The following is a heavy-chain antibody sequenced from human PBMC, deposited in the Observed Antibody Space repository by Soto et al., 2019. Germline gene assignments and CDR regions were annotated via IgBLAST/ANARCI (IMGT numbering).Heavy chain of an antibody. CDR1: GFTFSSYG. Sequence: RLSCAASGFTFSSYGMHWVRQAPGKGLEWVAVISYDGSNKYYADSVKGRFTISRDNSKNTLYLQMNSLRAEDTAVYYCARDRGAGTFDFDYWGQGTLVTVSS. CDR2: ISYDGSNK. V-gene: IGHV3-30*03. CDR3: ARDRGAGTFDFDY. J-gene: IGHJ4*02. D-gene: IGHD6-19*01.